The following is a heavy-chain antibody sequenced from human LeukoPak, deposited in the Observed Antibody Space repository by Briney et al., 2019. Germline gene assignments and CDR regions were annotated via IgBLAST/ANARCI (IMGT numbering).Heavy chain of an antibody. CDR2: INHSGST. D-gene: IGHD1-26*01. CDR3: ARREVDYYYMDV. CDR1: GGSFSGYY. V-gene: IGHV4-34*01. Sequence: PSETLSLTCAVYGGSFSGYYWSWIRQPPGKGLEWIGEINHSGSTNYNPSLKSRVTISVDTSKNQFSLKLSSVTAADTAVYYCARREVDYYYMDVWGKGTTVTVSS. J-gene: IGHJ6*03.